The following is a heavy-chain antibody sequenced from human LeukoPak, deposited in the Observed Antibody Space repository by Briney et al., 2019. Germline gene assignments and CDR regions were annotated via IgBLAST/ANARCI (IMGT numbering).Heavy chain of an antibody. Sequence: GGSLRLSCTASGFTFSDYDMNWVRLAPGKGLESVSSISGRSSHMYYTDSAKGRFTISRDNAKNSLYLQMNSLRAEDTAVYYCARAFPPLRTSAAGDFWGQGTLVTVSS. CDR3: ARAFPPLRTSAAGDF. J-gene: IGHJ4*02. D-gene: IGHD6-25*01. CDR1: GFTFSDYD. CDR2: ISGRSSHM. V-gene: IGHV3-21*06.